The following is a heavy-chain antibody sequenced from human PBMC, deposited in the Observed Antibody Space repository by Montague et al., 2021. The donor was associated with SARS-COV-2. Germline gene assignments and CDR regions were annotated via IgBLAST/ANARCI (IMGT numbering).Heavy chain of an antibody. J-gene: IGHJ6*03. CDR1: GASISSANDY. CDR2: ISTSGSS. CDR3: AGDRRGMAMAGRAYYYYYMDV. V-gene: IGHV4-61*09. Sequence: TLSLTCSVSGASISSANDYWTWIRPPAGKGLEWMGHISTSGSSNYNPSLKSRVTIILDTTKQQFSLELTSATAADTAVYYCAGDRRGMAMAGRAYYYYYMDVWGKGTTVTVSS. D-gene: IGHD6-19*01.